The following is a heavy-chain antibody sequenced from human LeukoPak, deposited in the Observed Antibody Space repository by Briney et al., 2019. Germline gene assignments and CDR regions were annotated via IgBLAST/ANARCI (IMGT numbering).Heavy chain of an antibody. CDR1: GGSFSGYY. J-gene: IGHJ4*02. Sequence: SETLSLTCAVYGGSFSGYYWSWIRQPPGKGLEWIGYIYYSGSTNYNPSLKSRVTISVDTSKNQFSLKLSSVTAADTAVYYCARLSSGWYGYWGQGTPVTVSS. V-gene: IGHV4-59*01. CDR3: ARLSSGWYGY. CDR2: IYYSGST. D-gene: IGHD6-19*01.